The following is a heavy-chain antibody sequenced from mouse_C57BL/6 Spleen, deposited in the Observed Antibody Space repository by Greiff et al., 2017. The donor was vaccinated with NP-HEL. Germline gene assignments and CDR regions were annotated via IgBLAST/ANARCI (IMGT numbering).Heavy chain of an antibody. D-gene: IGHD1-1*01. CDR1: GYTFTSYW. CDR2: IHPNSGST. Sequence: QVQLQQPGAELVKPGASVKLSCKASGYTFTSYWMHWVKQRPGQGLEWIGMIHPNSGSTNYNEKFKSKATLTVDKSSSTAYMQLSSLTSEDSAVYYCARGGDYYGRYAVGYWGQGTSVTVAS. V-gene: IGHV1-64*01. J-gene: IGHJ4*01. CDR3: ARGGDYYGRYAVGY.